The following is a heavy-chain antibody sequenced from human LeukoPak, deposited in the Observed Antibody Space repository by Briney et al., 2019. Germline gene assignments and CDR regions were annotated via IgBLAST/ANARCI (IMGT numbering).Heavy chain of an antibody. Sequence: GGSLRLSCAASGFTFSSYSMNWVRQPPGKGLEWVSSISSSSSYIYYADSVKGRFTISRDNAKKSLYLQMNSLRAEDTAGYDCARESESYCSSPSCYKGGDYGGQGALVTVSS. J-gene: IGHJ4*02. V-gene: IGHV3-21*01. CDR3: ARESESYCSSPSCYKGGDY. CDR1: GFTFSSYS. CDR2: ISSSSSYI. D-gene: IGHD2-2*02.